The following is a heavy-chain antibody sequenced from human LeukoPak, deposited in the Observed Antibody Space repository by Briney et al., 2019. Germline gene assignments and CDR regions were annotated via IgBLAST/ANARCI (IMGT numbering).Heavy chain of an antibody. CDR2: IIPILGIA. D-gene: IGHD3-16*01. J-gene: IGHJ6*02. CDR1: GGTFSSYA. CDR3: VLGGSGGGRMDV. V-gene: IGHV1-69*04. Sequence: SVKVSCKAFGGTFSSYAISWVRQAPGQGLEWMGRIIPILGIANYAQKFQGRVTITADKSTSTAYMELSSLRSEDTAVYYCVLGGSGGGRMDVWGQGTTVTVSS.